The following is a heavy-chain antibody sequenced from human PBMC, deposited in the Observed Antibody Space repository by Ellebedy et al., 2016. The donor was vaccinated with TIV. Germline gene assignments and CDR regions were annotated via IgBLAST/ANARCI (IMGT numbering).Heavy chain of an antibody. J-gene: IGHJ6*02. V-gene: IGHV3-23*01. CDR3: ARDWSVGTGYYYRNYKYYGLYV. Sequence: GGSLRLSCVASDFTFSTYGMNWVRQAPGKGLEWVAALSGSGGSTFYADSVKGRFTVSRDNSKDTLYLQMNSLRAEDTAVYYCARDWSVGTGYYYRNYKYYGLYVWGQGTTVTVSS. D-gene: IGHD3-22*01. CDR2: LSGSGGST. CDR1: DFTFSTYG.